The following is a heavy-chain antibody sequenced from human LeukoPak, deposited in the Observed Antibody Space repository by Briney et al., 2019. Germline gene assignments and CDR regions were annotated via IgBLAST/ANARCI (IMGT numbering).Heavy chain of an antibody. CDR1: GYTFTGFY. CDR3: ARDAPLPDCSSTNCPYYYYYMDV. CDR2: IAPNSGGT. D-gene: IGHD2-2*01. J-gene: IGHJ6*03. Sequence: ASVEVSCKASGYTFTGFYVHWVRQAPGQGLEWMGWIAPNSGGTNFPQKFQGRVTMTRDTSINTAYMELSRLTSDDTAVYYCARDAPLPDCSSTNCPYYYYYMDVWGKGTTVTVSS. V-gene: IGHV1-2*02.